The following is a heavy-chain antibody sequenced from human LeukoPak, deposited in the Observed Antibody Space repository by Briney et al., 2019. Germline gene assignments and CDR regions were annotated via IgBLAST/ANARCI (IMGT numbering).Heavy chain of an antibody. CDR1: GYTFTGYY. J-gene: IGHJ4*02. CDR2: INPNSGGT. Sequence: ASVKVSCKASGYTFTGYYMHWVRQAPGQGLEWMGWINPNSGGTNYAQKFQGRVTMTRDTSISTAYMELSRLRSDDTAVYYCARTQKRKNFLGGCPRIYFDYGGQGTLVTVSS. CDR3: ARTQKRKNFLGGCPRIYFDY. D-gene: IGHD3-10*01. V-gene: IGHV1-2*02.